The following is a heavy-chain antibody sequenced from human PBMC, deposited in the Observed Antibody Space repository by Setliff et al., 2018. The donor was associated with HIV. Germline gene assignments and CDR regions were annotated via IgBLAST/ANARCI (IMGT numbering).Heavy chain of an antibody. D-gene: IGHD3-22*01. CDR3: ARDYFDSSAYHYGFGAFDI. Sequence: ASVKVSCKASGYTFTSYYLHWVRQAPGQGLEWMGMINPSGGSASYAQKFQGRVTMSRDTSTSTVYTELSSLRSEDTAVYYCARDYFDSSAYHYGFGAFDIWGQGTMVTVSS. CDR1: GYTFTSYY. J-gene: IGHJ3*02. CDR2: INPSGGSA. V-gene: IGHV1-46*01.